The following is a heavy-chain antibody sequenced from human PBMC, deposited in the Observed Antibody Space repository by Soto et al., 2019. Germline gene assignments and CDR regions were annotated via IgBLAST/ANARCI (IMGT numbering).Heavy chain of an antibody. J-gene: IGHJ4*02. CDR2: IYYSGST. D-gene: IGHD5-18*01. V-gene: IGHV4-39*01. CDR3: APWDSYGDYFDY. CDR1: GGSISGSNYY. Sequence: NPSETLSLTCTVSGGSISGSNYYWGWIRQPPGKGLEWIGSIYYSGSTYYNPSLKSRVTISVDTSMNQFSLKLSSVTAADTAVYYCAPWDSYGDYFDYWGQGTLVTVSS.